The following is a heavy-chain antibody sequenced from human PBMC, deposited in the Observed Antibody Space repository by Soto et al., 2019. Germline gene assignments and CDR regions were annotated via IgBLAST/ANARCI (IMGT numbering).Heavy chain of an antibody. CDR1: GGSISSYY. CDR2: IYYSGST. Sequence: PSETLSLTCTVSGGSISSYYWSWIRQPPGKGLEWIGYIYYSGSTNYNPSLKSRVTISVDTSKNQFSLKLSSVTAADTAVYYCARDSIAAAGPFDYWGQGTLVTVSS. D-gene: IGHD6-13*01. V-gene: IGHV4-59*01. CDR3: ARDSIAAAGPFDY. J-gene: IGHJ4*02.